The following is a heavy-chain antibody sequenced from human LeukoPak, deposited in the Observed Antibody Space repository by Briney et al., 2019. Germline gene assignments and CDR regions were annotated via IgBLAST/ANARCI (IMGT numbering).Heavy chain of an antibody. CDR3: ARALYGSGIFYYYYGMDV. D-gene: IGHD3-10*01. J-gene: IGHJ6*02. Sequence: PGGSLRLSCAASGFTFSSCAMHWVRQAPGKGLEWVAVISYDGGNKYYADSVKGRFTISRDNSKNTLYLQMNSLRAEDTAVYYCARALYGSGIFYYYYGMDVWGQGTTVTVSS. V-gene: IGHV3-30*01. CDR2: ISYDGGNK. CDR1: GFTFSSCA.